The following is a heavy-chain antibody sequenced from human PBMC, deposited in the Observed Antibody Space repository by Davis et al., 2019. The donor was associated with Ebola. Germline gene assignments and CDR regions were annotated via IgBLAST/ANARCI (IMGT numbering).Heavy chain of an antibody. CDR1: GFVSSSYV. CDR2: FGTSGDT. Sequence: PGGSLRLSCAASGFVSSSYVMSWVRQAPGKGLEWVSTFGTSGDTYYADSVKGRFTMSRDNSRNTLSLQMNGLRVEDTAIYYCAKDTTNIWFDIWGQGTMVTVSS. D-gene: IGHD1-26*01. V-gene: IGHV3-23*01. CDR3: AKDTTNIWFDI. J-gene: IGHJ3*02.